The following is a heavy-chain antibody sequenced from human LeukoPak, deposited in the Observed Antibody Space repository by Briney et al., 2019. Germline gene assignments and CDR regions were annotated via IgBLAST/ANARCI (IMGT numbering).Heavy chain of an antibody. CDR3: ARGRYDFWSGYSFYLFDY. J-gene: IGHJ4*02. Sequence: RGASVKVSCEASGYTFTSYAMHWVRQAPGQRLEWMGWINAGNGNTKYSQEFQGRVTITRDTSASTAYMELSSLRSEDMAVYYCARGRYDFWSGYSFYLFDYWGQGTLVTVSS. CDR1: GYTFTSYA. D-gene: IGHD3-3*01. V-gene: IGHV1-3*03. CDR2: INAGNGNT.